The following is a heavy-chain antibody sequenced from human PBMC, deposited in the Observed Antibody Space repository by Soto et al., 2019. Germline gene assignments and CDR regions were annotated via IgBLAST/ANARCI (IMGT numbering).Heavy chain of an antibody. CDR1: GGSISSNSYY. Sequence: SETLSLTCTVSGGSISSNSYYWGWIRQPPGKGLEWIGSIYYSGSTYYNPSLKSRVTISVDTSKNQFSLKLNSVTAADTAIYYCATVAYGDYDGWYFDLWGRGTLVTVSS. CDR3: ATVAYGDYDGWYFDL. CDR2: IYYSGST. J-gene: IGHJ2*01. D-gene: IGHD4-17*01. V-gene: IGHV4-39*01.